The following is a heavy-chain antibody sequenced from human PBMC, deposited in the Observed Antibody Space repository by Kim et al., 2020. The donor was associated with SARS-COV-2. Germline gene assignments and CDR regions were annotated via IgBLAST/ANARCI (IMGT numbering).Heavy chain of an antibody. Sequence: GGSLRLSCAASGFTFNNAWMGWVRQAPGKGLEWVGRIRGKTARGTIDYTTPVQGRFSISTDDSKSTVYLQMNSLKTEDTAVYYSTSGSGGSWGQGTLVIVSS. CDR3: TSGSGGS. CDR2: IRGKTARGTI. CDR1: GFTFNNAW. V-gene: IGHV3-15*01. D-gene: IGHD3-10*01. J-gene: IGHJ4*02.